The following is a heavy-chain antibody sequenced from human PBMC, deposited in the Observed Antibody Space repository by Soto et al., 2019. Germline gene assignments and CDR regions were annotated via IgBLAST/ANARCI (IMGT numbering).Heavy chain of an antibody. J-gene: IGHJ5*02. V-gene: IGHV1-18*01. CDR3: AREIVVVPAADLNWFDP. Sequence: GASVKVSCKASGYTFTSYGISWVRQAPGQGLEWMGWISAYNGNTNYAQKLQGRVTMTTDTSTSTAYMELRSLRSDDTAVYYCAREIVVVPAADLNWFDPWGQGTLVTVSS. CDR2: ISAYNGNT. CDR1: GYTFTSYG. D-gene: IGHD2-2*01.